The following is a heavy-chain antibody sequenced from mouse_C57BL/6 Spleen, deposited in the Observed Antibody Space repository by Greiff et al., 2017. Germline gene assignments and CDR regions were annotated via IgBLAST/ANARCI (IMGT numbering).Heavy chain of an antibody. CDR2: IWSGGST. CDR1: GFSLTSYG. J-gene: IGHJ1*03. CDR3: ATESLVSWYFDV. V-gene: IGHV2-2*01. Sequence: VMLVESGPGLVQPSQSLSITCTVSGFSLTSYGVHWVRQSPGKGLEWLGVIWSGGSTDYNAAFISRLSISKDNSKSQVFFKMNSLQADDTAIYYCATESLVSWYFDVWGTGTTVTVSS. D-gene: IGHD1-2*01.